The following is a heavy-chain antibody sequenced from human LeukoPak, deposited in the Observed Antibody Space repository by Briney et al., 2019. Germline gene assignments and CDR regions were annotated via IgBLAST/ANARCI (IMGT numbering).Heavy chain of an antibody. J-gene: IGHJ4*02. Sequence: GGSLRLSCAASGFTFSSYGMHWVRQAPGKGLVWVAFIRYDGSNKYYADSVKGRFTISRDNSKNTLYLQMNSLRAEDTAVYYCAKEVGAGCSGGSCHAPLDYWGQGTLVTVSS. D-gene: IGHD2-15*01. CDR2: IRYDGSNK. CDR1: GFTFSSYG. V-gene: IGHV3-30*02. CDR3: AKEVGAGCSGGSCHAPLDY.